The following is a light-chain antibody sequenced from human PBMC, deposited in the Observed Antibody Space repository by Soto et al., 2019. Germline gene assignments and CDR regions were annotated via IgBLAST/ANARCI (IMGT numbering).Light chain of an antibody. CDR1: QTVRNNY. CDR3: QHRSNWPGT. CDR2: DAS. Sequence: EFVLTQSPGNLSLSPGERATLSCRASQTVRNNYLAWYQQKPGQAPRLLIYDASDRATGIPARFTGSGSGTDFTLTISSLEPEDSAVYYCQHRSNWPGTFGQGTKVDIK. J-gene: IGKJ1*01. V-gene: IGKV3-11*01.